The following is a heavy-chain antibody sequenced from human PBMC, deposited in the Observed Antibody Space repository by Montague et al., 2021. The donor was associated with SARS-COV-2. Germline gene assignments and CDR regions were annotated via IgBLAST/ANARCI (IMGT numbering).Heavy chain of an antibody. J-gene: IGHJ6*02. CDR2: IYYSGNT. CDR1: GGSISSSDYH. CDR3: ARSSGYNYDISYYGMDV. D-gene: IGHD5-18*01. Sequence: SETLSLTCTVSGGSISSSDYHWGWIRQPPGKGLEWIGTIYYSGNTYYSPSLKSRVAISVDTSKNHFSLKLTSLTAADTAVYYCARSSGYNYDISYYGMDVWGQGTTVTVSS. V-gene: IGHV4-39*02.